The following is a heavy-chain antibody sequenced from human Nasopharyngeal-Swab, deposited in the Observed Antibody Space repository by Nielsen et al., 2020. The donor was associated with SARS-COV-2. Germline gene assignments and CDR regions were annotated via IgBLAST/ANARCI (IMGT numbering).Heavy chain of an antibody. CDR3: TRDFPFSVDTATRGYMDV. V-gene: IGHV3-49*03. CDR2: IRNKDYGGTT. D-gene: IGHD5-18*01. CDR1: GFTFGDYA. J-gene: IGHJ6*03. Sequence: GESLKISCTASGFTFGDYAMNWFRQAQGKGLEWVTYIRNKDYGGTTEYAASVRGRFTISRDDSKNIAYLQMNSLTTEDTAVHYCTRDFPFSVDTATRGYMDVWGKGTTVTVSS.